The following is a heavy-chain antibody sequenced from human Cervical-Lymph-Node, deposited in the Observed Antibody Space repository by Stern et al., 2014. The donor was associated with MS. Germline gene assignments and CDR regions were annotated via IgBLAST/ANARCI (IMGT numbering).Heavy chain of an antibody. V-gene: IGHV1-18*01. CDR1: GYTFTSYG. CDR2: ISAYNGTT. Sequence: VHLVESGAEVKKPGASVKVSCKASGYTFTSYGISWVRQAPGQGLEWMGWISAYNGTTNDAQKLQCRVTMTTDTSTSTAYMEVRSLRSDDTAVYYCARSLLGSENAFDIWGQGTMVTVSS. J-gene: IGHJ3*02. CDR3: ARSLLGSENAFDI. D-gene: IGHD2-15*01.